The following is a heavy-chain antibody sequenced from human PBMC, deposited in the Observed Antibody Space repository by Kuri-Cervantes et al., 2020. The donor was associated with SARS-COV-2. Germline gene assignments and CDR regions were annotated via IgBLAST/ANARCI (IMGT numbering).Heavy chain of an antibody. J-gene: IGHJ4*02. CDR3: AREGCCSGGSCFDY. CDR1: GGSISSYC. Sequence: SETLSLTCTVSGGSISSYCWSWIRQPPGKGLEWIGYIYYSGSTNYNPSLKSRVTISVDTSKNQFSLKLSSVTAADTAVYYCAREGCCSGGSCFDYWGQGTLVTVSS. V-gene: IGHV4-59*01. D-gene: IGHD2-15*01. CDR2: IYYSGST.